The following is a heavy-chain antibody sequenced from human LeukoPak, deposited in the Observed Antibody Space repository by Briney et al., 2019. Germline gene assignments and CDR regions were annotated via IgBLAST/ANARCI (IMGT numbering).Heavy chain of an antibody. Sequence: GGSLRLSCAASGFTFDDYAMHWVRQAPGKGLEWVSGISWNSGSIGYADSVKGRFTISRDNSKNTLYLQMDSLRAEDTAVYYCAKDVNWGQGTLVTVSS. J-gene: IGHJ4*02. CDR3: AKDVN. CDR1: GFTFDDYA. CDR2: ISWNSGSI. V-gene: IGHV3-9*01.